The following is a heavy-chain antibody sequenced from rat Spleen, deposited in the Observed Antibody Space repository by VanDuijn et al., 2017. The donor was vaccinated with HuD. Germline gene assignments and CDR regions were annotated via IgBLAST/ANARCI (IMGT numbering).Heavy chain of an antibody. Sequence: EVQLVESGGGLVQPGRSLKLSCAASGFTFSDYYMAWVRQAPTKGLEWVATISYDGSKIYYRGSVKGRFTISRDNAKNSLYLQMDSLRSEDTASYYCARQYYGYTDWGQGTLVTVSS. CDR2: ISYDGSKI. J-gene: IGHJ3*01. V-gene: IGHV5-7*01. CDR1: GFTFSDYY. D-gene: IGHD1-9*01. CDR3: ARQYYGYTD.